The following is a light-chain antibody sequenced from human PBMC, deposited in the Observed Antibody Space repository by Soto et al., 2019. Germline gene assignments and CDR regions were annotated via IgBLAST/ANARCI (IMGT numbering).Light chain of an antibody. CDR1: QSVNSN. CDR3: QQYSKWPIT. CDR2: GIS. J-gene: IGKJ5*01. Sequence: EIVMTQPPATLSVSPGERPTLSCRASQSVNSNYLAWYQQHPGQPPRLLIYGISTRATGIPARFSGSGSGTEFSLTISSLQSEDFAVYYCQQYSKWPITFGQGTRLEIK. V-gene: IGKV3-15*01.